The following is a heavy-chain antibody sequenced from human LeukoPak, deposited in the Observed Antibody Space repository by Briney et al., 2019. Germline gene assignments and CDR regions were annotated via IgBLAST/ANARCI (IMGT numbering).Heavy chain of an antibody. CDR1: GFTFSSYS. V-gene: IGHV3-21*01. Sequence: GGSLRLSCAASGFTFSSYSMNWVRQAPGKGLEWVSSISSSSSYIYYADSVKGRFTISRDNAKNSLYLQMNSLRAEDTAVYYCASSLWFGELPPSYWGQGTLVTVSS. J-gene: IGHJ4*02. D-gene: IGHD3-10*01. CDR2: ISSSSSYI. CDR3: ASSLWFGELPPSY.